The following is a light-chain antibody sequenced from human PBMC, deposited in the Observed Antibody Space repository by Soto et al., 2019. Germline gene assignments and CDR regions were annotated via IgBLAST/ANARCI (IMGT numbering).Light chain of an antibody. V-gene: IGLV2-23*01. CDR2: EGN. CDR3: CSYTGSSTS. CDR1: SSDVGSYNL. J-gene: IGLJ2*01. Sequence: QSALTQPASVSGSPGQSITMSCAGASSDVGSYNLVSWYQQYPGKAPKLIIYEGNKRPSGVSNRFSGSGSGNTASLTISGHQAEYAADYYCCSYTGSSTSFGGGTKLTVL.